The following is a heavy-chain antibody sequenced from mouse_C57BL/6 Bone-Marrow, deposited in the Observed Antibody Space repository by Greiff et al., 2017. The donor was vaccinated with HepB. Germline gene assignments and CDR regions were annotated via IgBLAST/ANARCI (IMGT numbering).Heavy chain of an antibody. J-gene: IGHJ3*01. CDR3: ARYYYGSSYRLAY. V-gene: IGHV14-3*01. CDR2: IDPANGNT. D-gene: IGHD1-1*01. Sequence: EVKLQQSVAELVRPGASVKLSCTASGFNIKNTYMHWVKQRPEQGLEWIGRIDPANGNTKYAPKFQGKATITADTSSNTAYLQLSSLTSEDTAIYYCARYYYGSSYRLAYWGQGTLVTVSA. CDR1: GFNIKNTY.